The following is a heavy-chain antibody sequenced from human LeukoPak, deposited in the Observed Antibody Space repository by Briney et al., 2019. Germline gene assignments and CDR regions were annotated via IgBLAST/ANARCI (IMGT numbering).Heavy chain of an antibody. CDR1: GFTFSSYA. Sequence: GGSLRLSCAASGFTFSSYAMNWVRQAPGKGLEWVSVFSGSGGSTYYADSVKGRFTISRDNSKNTLYLQMNSLRAEDTAVYYCAKPPSSGWIYFDYWGQGTLVTVSS. D-gene: IGHD6-25*01. V-gene: IGHV3-23*01. CDR2: FSGSGGST. J-gene: IGHJ4*02. CDR3: AKPPSSGWIYFDY.